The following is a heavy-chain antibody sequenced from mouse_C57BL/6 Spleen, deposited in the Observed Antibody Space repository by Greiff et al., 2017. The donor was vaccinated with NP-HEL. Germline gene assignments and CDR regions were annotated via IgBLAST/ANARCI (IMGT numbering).Heavy chain of an antibody. J-gene: IGHJ2*01. V-gene: IGHV1-19*01. CDR3: ARDMGITTVVARDFDY. D-gene: IGHD1-1*01. Sequence: EVKLVESGPVLVKPGASVKMSCKASGYTFTDYYMNWVKQSHGKSLEWIGVINPYNGGTSYNQKFKGKATLTVDKSSSTAYMELNSLTSEDSAVYYCARDMGITTVVARDFDYWGQGTTLTVSS. CDR2: INPYNGGT. CDR1: GYTFTDYY.